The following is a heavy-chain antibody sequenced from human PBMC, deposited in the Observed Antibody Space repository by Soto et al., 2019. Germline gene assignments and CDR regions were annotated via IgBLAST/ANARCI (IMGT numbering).Heavy chain of an antibody. D-gene: IGHD3-22*01. Sequence: HPGGSLRLSCAASGFTFSSYGMHWVRQAPGKGLEWVAVIWYDGSNKYYADSVKGRFTISRDNSKNTLYLQMNSLRAEDTAVYYCARASMIVVVTPFFGPFDIWGQGTMVTVSS. J-gene: IGHJ3*02. CDR2: IWYDGSNK. CDR3: ARASMIVVVTPFFGPFDI. V-gene: IGHV3-33*01. CDR1: GFTFSSYG.